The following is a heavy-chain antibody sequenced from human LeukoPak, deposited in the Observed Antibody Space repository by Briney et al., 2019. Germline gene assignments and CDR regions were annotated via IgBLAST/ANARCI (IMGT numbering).Heavy chain of an antibody. D-gene: IGHD2-8*02. CDR2: ISTLNGNK. CDR3: ARVRDSENWWGAFDV. V-gene: IGHV1-18*04. J-gene: IGHJ3*01. Sequence: ASVTVSCKASGYSFSRSGITWVRQAPGQGLEWMGWISTLNGNKHYAQKFQDSVTLTTDTSTTTAHMELRSLRDDDTAVYYCARVRDSENWWGAFDVWGQGTMVTVSS. CDR1: GYSFSRSG.